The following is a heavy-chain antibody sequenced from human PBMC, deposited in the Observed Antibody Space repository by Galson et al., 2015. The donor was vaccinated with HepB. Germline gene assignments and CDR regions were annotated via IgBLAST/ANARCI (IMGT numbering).Heavy chain of an antibody. CDR2: IRTKAYGGTR. V-gene: IGHV3-49*03. J-gene: IGHJ5*01. Sequence: SLRLSCATSGFTFGDYAMSWFRQTPGKGLEWVGFIRTKAYGGTREYAASVKGRFAISRDDSKSIAYLQMNSLKTDDTAVYYCTRARGGRFLEWFDFWGQGTLVTVSS. CDR1: GFTFGDYA. CDR3: TRARGGRFLEWFDF. D-gene: IGHD3-3*01.